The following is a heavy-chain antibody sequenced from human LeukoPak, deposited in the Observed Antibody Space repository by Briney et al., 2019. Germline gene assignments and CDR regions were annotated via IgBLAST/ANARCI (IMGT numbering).Heavy chain of an antibody. CDR3: ARLAPVWFDY. J-gene: IGHJ4*02. CDR1: GDSVSSSRYS. D-gene: IGHD1-14*01. V-gene: IGHV4-39*01. CDR2: IHYTGST. Sequence: SETLSLTCTVSGDSVSSSRYSWGWIRQPPGKGLEWIGIIHYTGSTYYNPSLKSRVTMPVDTSKNQLSLELTSVTAADTAVYYCARLAPVWFDYWGQGTLVTVSS.